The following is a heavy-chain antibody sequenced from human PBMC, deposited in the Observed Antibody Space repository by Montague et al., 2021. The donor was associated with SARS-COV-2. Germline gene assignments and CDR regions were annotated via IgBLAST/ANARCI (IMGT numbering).Heavy chain of an antibody. CDR2: ISYSGRT. Sequence: SETLSPTCTVSGGSVSSSPYYWGWIRQPPGRGLEWVGSISYSGRTYFXPSLKSRLTISVDSSENQFSLRLSSVTAADTAVYYCASSYYYGSGTYVYNYYMDVWGKGTTVTVPS. CDR3: ASSYYYGSGTYVYNYYMDV. V-gene: IGHV4-39*01. CDR1: GGSVSSSPYY. D-gene: IGHD3-10*01. J-gene: IGHJ6*03.